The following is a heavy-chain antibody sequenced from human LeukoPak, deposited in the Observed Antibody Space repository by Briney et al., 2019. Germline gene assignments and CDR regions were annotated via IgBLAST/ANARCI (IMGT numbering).Heavy chain of an antibody. CDR1: GFTFSSYS. Sequence: GGSLRLSCAASGFTFSSYSMNWVRQAPGKGLEWVSSISSSSNYIYYADSVKGRFTISRDNAKNSLYLQMNSLRAEDTAVYYCASEECCSSTSCYPGTFYSWGQGNPGTASS. D-gene: IGHD2-2*01. V-gene: IGHV3-21*01. J-gene: IGHJ4*02. CDR2: ISSSSNYI. CDR3: ASEECCSSTSCYPGTFYS.